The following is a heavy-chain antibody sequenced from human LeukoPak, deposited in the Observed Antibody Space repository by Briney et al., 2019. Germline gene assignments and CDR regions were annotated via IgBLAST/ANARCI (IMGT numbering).Heavy chain of an antibody. D-gene: IGHD3-3*01. CDR2: IYYSGST. CDR1: GGSISSFY. V-gene: IGHV4-59*01. CDR3: ARTLRFLELVGADWFDP. J-gene: IGHJ5*02. Sequence: SETLSLTCTVSGGSISSFYWSWIRQPPGKGLEWIGYIYYSGSTNYNPSLKSRVTISVDTSKNQFSLKLSSVTAADTAVYYCARTLRFLELVGADWFDPWGQGTLVTVSS.